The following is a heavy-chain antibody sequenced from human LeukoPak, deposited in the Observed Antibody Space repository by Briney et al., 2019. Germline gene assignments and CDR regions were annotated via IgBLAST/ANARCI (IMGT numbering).Heavy chain of an antibody. D-gene: IGHD5-24*01. CDR3: ARSTWLQLYELHY. V-gene: IGHV1-2*02. Sequence: GASVKVSCKASGYTFTGYYMHWVRQAPGQGLEWMGWINPNSGGTNYAQKFQGRVTMTRDTSISTAYMELSRLRSDDTAVYYCARSTWLQLYELHYWGQGTLVTVSS. J-gene: IGHJ4*02. CDR1: GYTFTGYY. CDR2: INPNSGGT.